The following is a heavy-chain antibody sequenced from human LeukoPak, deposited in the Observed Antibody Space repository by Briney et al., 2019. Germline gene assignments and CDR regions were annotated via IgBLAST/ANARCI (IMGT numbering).Heavy chain of an antibody. V-gene: IGHV4-30-2*01. Sequence: PSQTLSLTCTVSGGSISSGGYYWSWIRQPPGKGLEWIGYIYHSGSTYYNPSLKSRVTISVDRSKNQFSLKLSSVTAADTAVYYCASQNPLKDIVVVPAAMPGAFDIWGQGTMVTVSS. D-gene: IGHD2-2*01. CDR3: ASQNPLKDIVVVPAAMPGAFDI. J-gene: IGHJ3*02. CDR2: IYHSGST. CDR1: GGSISSGGYY.